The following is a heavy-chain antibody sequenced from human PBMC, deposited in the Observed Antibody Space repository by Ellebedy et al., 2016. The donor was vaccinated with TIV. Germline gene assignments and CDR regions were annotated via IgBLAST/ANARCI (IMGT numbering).Heavy chain of an antibody. J-gene: IGHJ4*02. CDR2: ISAYNGAT. V-gene: IGHV1-18*04. CDR3: ARNIAVDDY. CDR1: GYTFSNYG. D-gene: IGHD6-19*01. Sequence: AASVKVSCKASGYTFSNYGISWARQAPGQGLEWMGWISAYNGATKYSQKFQGRVTMTVDTSTTTAYMDLRSLKSNDTAVYYCARNIAVDDYWGQGTLVIVSA.